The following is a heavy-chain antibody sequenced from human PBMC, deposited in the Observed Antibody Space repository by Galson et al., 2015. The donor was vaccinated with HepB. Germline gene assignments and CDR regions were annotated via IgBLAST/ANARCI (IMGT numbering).Heavy chain of an antibody. CDR3: AISIAYGPWPYWYFDL. J-gene: IGHJ2*01. Sequence: CAISGDSASSNSAAWNWIRQSPSRGLEWLGRTYYRSKWYNDYAVSVKSRITINPDTSKNQFSLQLNSVTPEDTAVYYCAISIAYGPWPYWYFDLWGRGTLVTVSS. CDR1: GDSASSNSAA. V-gene: IGHV6-1*01. CDR2: TYYRSKWYN. D-gene: IGHD3-10*01.